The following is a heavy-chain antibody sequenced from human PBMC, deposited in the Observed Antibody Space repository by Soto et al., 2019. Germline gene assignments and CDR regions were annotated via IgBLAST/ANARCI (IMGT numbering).Heavy chain of an antibody. Sequence: QVQLQQWGAGLLKPSETLSLTCAVYGGSFSGYYWSWIRQPPGKGLEWIGEINHSGSTNYNPSLKSRVTISVDTSKNQFSLKLSSVTAADTAVYYCARVRAVAGWLSRGGYFDYWGQGTLVTVSS. CDR2: INHSGST. J-gene: IGHJ4*02. D-gene: IGHD6-19*01. CDR3: ARVRAVAGWLSRGGYFDY. CDR1: GGSFSGYY. V-gene: IGHV4-34*01.